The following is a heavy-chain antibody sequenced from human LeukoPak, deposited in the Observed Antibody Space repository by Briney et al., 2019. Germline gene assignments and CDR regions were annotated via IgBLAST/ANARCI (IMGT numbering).Heavy chain of an antibody. CDR3: ARGGPHYDFWSGYTYYYYMDV. CDR2: INHSGST. Sequence: SETLSLTCAVYGGSFSGYYWSWIRQPPGKGLEWIGEINHSGSTNYNPSLKSRVTILVDTSKNQSSLKLSSVTAADTAVYYCARGGPHYDFWSGYTYYYYMDVWGKGTTVTVSS. D-gene: IGHD3-3*01. V-gene: IGHV4-34*01. CDR1: GGSFSGYY. J-gene: IGHJ6*03.